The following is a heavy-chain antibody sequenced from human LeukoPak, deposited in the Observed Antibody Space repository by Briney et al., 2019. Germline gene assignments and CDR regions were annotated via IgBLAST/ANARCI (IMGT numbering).Heavy chain of an antibody. J-gene: IGHJ6*02. D-gene: IGHD2-2*01. Sequence: ASVKVTCKASGYTFTGYYMHWERHAPGQGLGSMGLINPNSGGTNYAQEFQGRVTMTRDTSISTDYMELSRLRSDDTAVYYCANLGYCSSTSCYYYYGMDVWGQGTTVTVSS. CDR1: GYTFTGYY. CDR3: ANLGYCSSTSCYYYYGMDV. V-gene: IGHV1-2*02. CDR2: INPNSGGT.